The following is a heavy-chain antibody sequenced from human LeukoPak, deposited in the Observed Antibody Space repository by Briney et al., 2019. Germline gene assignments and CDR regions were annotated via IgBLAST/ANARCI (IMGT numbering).Heavy chain of an antibody. V-gene: IGHV1-2*02. CDR2: INPNSGGT. CDR3: ARVYDFWSGYYFDY. Sequence: ASVKVSCKASGYTFTGYYMHWVRQAPGQGLEWMGWINPNSGGTNYAQKFQGRVTMTRDTSISTAYMELSRLRSDDTAEYYCARVYDFWSGYYFDYWGQGTLVTVSS. J-gene: IGHJ4*02. D-gene: IGHD3-3*01. CDR1: GYTFTGYY.